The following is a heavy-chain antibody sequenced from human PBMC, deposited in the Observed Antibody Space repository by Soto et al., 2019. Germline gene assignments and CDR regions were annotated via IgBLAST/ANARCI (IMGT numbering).Heavy chain of an antibody. D-gene: IGHD6-13*01. CDR3: ARELIAAAGTEWFDP. V-gene: IGHV4-59*01. CDR1: GGSISSYY. Sequence: SETLSLTCTVSGGSISSYYWSWIRQPPGKGLEWIGYIYYSGSTNYNPSLKSRVTISVDTSKNQFSLKLSSVTAADTAVYYCARELIAAAGTEWFDPWGQGTLVTVSS. CDR2: IYYSGST. J-gene: IGHJ5*02.